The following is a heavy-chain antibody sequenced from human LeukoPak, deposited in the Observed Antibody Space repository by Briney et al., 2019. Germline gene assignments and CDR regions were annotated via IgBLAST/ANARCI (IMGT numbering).Heavy chain of an antibody. Sequence: SETLSLTCTVSGGSISSYFWSWIRPPPGKGLEWIGYIYYSGSTNYNPSLKSRVTISVDTSKNQFSLKLSSVTAADTAVYYCARGLGNAFDIWGQGTMVTVSS. CDR2: IYYSGST. CDR3: ARGLGNAFDI. J-gene: IGHJ3*02. V-gene: IGHV4-59*01. CDR1: GGSISSYF. D-gene: IGHD3-22*01.